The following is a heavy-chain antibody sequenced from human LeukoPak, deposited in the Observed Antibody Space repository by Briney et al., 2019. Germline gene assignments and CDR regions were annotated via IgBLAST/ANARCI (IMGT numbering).Heavy chain of an antibody. CDR2: IYYSGST. CDR1: GGSISSYY. CDR3: AREVEDWYFDL. J-gene: IGHJ2*01. V-gene: IGHV4-59*01. Sequence: PSETLSLTCTVSGGSISSYYWSWIRQPPGKGLEWIGYIYYSGSTNYNPSLKSRVTISVDTSKNQFSLKLSSVTAADTAVYYCAREVEDWYFDLWGRGTLVTVSS.